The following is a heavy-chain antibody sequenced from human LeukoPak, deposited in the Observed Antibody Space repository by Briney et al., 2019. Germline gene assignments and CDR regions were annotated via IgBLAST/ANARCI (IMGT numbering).Heavy chain of an antibody. CDR2: IYSGGST. D-gene: IGHD6-6*01. CDR3: ARVGYSSSCFDY. V-gene: IGHV3-53*01. Sequence: GGSLRLSCAACGFTVSSNYMSWVRQAPGKGLEWVSVIYSGGSTYYADSVKGRFTISRDNSKNTLYLQMNSLKAEDTAVYYCARVGYSSSCFDYWGQGTLVTVSS. J-gene: IGHJ4*02. CDR1: GFTVSSNY.